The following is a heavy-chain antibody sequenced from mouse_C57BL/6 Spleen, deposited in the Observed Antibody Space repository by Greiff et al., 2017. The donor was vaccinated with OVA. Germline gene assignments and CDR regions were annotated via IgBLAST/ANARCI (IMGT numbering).Heavy chain of an antibody. CDR2: IDPSDSYT. J-gene: IGHJ4*01. CDR1: GYTFTSYW. Sequence: QVHVKQPGAELVMPGASVKLSCKASGYTFTSYWMHWVKQRPGQGLEWIGEIDPSDSYTNYNQKFKGKSTLTVDKSSSTAYMQLSSLTSEDSAVYYCARRQLFYAMDYWGQGTSVTVSS. V-gene: IGHV1-69*01. CDR3: ARRQLFYAMDY. D-gene: IGHD3-2*01.